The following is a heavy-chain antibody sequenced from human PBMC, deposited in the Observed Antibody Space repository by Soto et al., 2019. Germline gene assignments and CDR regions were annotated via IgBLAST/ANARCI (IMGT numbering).Heavy chain of an antibody. CDR2: ISYDGSNE. Sequence: QVQLVESGGGVVQPGRSLRLSCAASGFTFSTYAMHWVRQAPGKGLEWVAVISYDGSNEYYADSVKGRFTISRDNSKNTLYLQMNSLRAEDTAVYYCARDVGGRDGYASTWSLYYSYYGMDVWGQGTTVTVSS. CDR1: GFTFSTYA. CDR3: ARDVGGRDGYASTWSLYYSYYGMDV. D-gene: IGHD6-13*01. J-gene: IGHJ6*02. V-gene: IGHV3-30-3*01.